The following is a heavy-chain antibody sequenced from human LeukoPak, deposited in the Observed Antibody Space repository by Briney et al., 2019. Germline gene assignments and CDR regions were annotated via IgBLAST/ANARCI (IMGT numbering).Heavy chain of an antibody. Sequence: TSETLSLTCTVSGGSISSGGYYWSWIRQHPGEGLEWIGYIYYSGSTYYNPSLQSRFTISVYTSKNQLSLKLSSVTAADTAVYYCARDWVGDYAIDPWGQGTLVTVSS. CDR3: ARDWVGDYAIDP. V-gene: IGHV4-31*03. CDR2: IYYSGST. CDR1: GGSISSGGYY. D-gene: IGHD4-17*01. J-gene: IGHJ5*02.